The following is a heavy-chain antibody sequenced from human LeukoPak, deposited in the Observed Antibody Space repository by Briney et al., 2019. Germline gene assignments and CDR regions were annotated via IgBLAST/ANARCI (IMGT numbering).Heavy chain of an antibody. V-gene: IGHV4-4*07. D-gene: IGHD3/OR15-3a*01. Sequence: SETLSLTCTVSGGSISNYFWSWVRQPAGKGLEWIGRIYSTGRGDYNPSLKSRITMSVDTSKNQFSLKLSSVTAADTAVYYCARQTGSGLFILPGGQGTLVTVSS. CDR2: IYSTGRG. CDR1: GGSISNYF. CDR3: ARQTGSGLFILP. J-gene: IGHJ4*02.